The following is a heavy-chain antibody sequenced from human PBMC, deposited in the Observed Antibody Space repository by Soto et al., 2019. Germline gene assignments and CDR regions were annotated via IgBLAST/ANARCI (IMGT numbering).Heavy chain of an antibody. Sequence: ASVKVSCKASGYTFSDYYIHWVRQAPGQGLEGMGWINPNSGGTKYAPKFQGGVTMTRDTSTTTAYMELSRLRSGDTAVYYCAREPATAKPEGVDFWGQGTLVVVSS. CDR2: INPNSGGT. D-gene: IGHD1-1*01. CDR1: GYTFSDYY. V-gene: IGHV1-2*02. J-gene: IGHJ4*02. CDR3: AREPATAKPEGVDF.